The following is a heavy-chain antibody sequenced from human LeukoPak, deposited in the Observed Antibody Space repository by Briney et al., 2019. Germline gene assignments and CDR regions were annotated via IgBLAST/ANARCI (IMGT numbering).Heavy chain of an antibody. J-gene: IGHJ6*02. V-gene: IGHV4-31*03. CDR2: IYYSGST. CDR1: GGSISSGGYY. CDR3: ARSASGTYYYYGMDV. Sequence: PSETLSLTCTVSGGSISSGGYYWSWIRQHPGKGLEWLGYIYYSGSTYYNPSLKSRVSISVDTSKNQFSLKLSSVTAADTAVYYVARSASGTYYYYGMDVWGQGTTVTVSS. D-gene: IGHD1-7*01.